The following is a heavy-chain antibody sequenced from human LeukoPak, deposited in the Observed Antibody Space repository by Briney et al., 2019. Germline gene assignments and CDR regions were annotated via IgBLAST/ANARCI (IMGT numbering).Heavy chain of an antibody. CDR2: IYTSGST. CDR3: ARGRITIFGVVTAALGI. Sequence: SQTLSLTCTVSGGSISSGSYYGSWIRQPAGKGLEWIGRIYTSGSTNYNPSLKSRVTISVDTSKNQFSLKLSSVTAADTAVYYCARGRITIFGVVTAALGIWGQGTMVTVSS. V-gene: IGHV4-61*02. D-gene: IGHD3-3*01. J-gene: IGHJ3*02. CDR1: GGSISSGSYY.